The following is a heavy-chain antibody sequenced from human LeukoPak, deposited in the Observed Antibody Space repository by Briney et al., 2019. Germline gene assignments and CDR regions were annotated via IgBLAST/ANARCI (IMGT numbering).Heavy chain of an antibody. D-gene: IGHD3-10*01. Sequence: GGSLRLSCAASGFTVSSNYMSWVRQAPGKGLEWVSVIYSGGSTYYADSVKGRFTISRDNSKNTLYLQMNSLRAEDTAVYYCARVRLLWFGELSCWFDPWGQGTLVTVSS. CDR1: GFTVSSNY. CDR3: ARVRLLWFGELSCWFDP. V-gene: IGHV3-53*01. J-gene: IGHJ5*02. CDR2: IYSGGST.